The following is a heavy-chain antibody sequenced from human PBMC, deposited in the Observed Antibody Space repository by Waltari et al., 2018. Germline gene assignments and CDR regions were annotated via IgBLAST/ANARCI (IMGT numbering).Heavy chain of an antibody. J-gene: IGHJ6*02. Sequence: EVQLLESGGGLVQPGGSLRLSCAASGFTFSSSAMSWVRQAPGKGLEWVSAISGSGGSKYYADSGKGRFTISRDNSKNTLYLQMNSLRAEDTDVYYCANTDDDSNRFGGYYYGMDVWGQGTTVTVSS. V-gene: IGHV3-23*01. CDR2: ISGSGGSK. CDR3: ANTDDDSNRFGGYYYGMDV. CDR1: GFTFSSSA. D-gene: IGHD4-4*01.